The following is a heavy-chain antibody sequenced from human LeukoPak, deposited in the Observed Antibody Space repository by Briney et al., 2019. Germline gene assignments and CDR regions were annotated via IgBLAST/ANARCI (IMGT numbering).Heavy chain of an antibody. D-gene: IGHD3-10*01. Sequence: GGSLRLSCSASGFNFSSYAMYWVRQAPGKGLGYVSGISGNGGSTYHADAVKGRFTISRDNSKNTLNLQMSSLRAEDTAVYFCVRSYGSGTYIDYWGQGTLVTVSS. CDR1: GFNFSSYA. V-gene: IGHV3-64D*06. J-gene: IGHJ4*02. CDR3: VRSYGSGTYIDY. CDR2: ISGNGGST.